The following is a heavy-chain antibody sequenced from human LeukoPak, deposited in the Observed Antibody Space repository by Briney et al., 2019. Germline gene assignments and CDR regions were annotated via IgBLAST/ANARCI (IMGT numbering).Heavy chain of an antibody. CDR3: ARIYCSGGSCSFDY. D-gene: IGHD2-15*01. J-gene: IGHJ4*02. CDR1: GGSISSYY. V-gene: IGHV4-59*01. Sequence: SETLSLTCTVSGGSISSYYWSWIRQPPGKGLEWIGYIYYSGSTNYNPSLKGRVTISVDTSKNQFSLKLSSVTAADTAVYYCARIYCSGGSCSFDYWGQGTLVTVSS. CDR2: IYYSGST.